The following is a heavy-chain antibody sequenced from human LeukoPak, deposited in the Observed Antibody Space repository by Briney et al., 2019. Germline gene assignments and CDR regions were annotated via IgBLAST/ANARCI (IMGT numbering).Heavy chain of an antibody. CDR1: GGSINSYY. J-gene: IGHJ3*02. CDR3: ARDLRWFGSNDAFDI. V-gene: IGHV4-59*13. D-gene: IGHD3-10*01. Sequence: SETLSLTCTVSGGSINSYYWSWIRQPPGKGLEWFGYIYYSGNTNYNPSLKSRVTISVDTSKNQFSLKLSSVTAADTAVYYCARDLRWFGSNDAFDIWGQGTMVTVSS. CDR2: IYYSGNT.